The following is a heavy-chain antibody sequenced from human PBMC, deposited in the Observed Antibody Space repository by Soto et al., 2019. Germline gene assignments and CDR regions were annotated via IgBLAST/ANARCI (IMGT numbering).Heavy chain of an antibody. J-gene: IGHJ6*02. V-gene: IGHV4-61*03. CDR2: IFHTGST. CDR3: ASTLAAAGTNYYYYGLDV. CDR1: GGSVSSGSYY. D-gene: IGHD6-13*01. Sequence: PSETLSLTCTVSGGSVSSGSYYWSWIRQPPGKGLEWIGYIFHTGSTNYNPSLESRVTISVDTSQNHFSLGLSSVTAADTAVYYCASTLAAAGTNYYYYGLDVWGQGTTVTVS.